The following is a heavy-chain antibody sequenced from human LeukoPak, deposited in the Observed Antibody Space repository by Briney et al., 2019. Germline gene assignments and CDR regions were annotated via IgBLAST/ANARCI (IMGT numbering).Heavy chain of an antibody. CDR2: IYTSGST. CDR3: ARISGYSYAHFDY. J-gene: IGHJ4*02. V-gene: IGHV4-61*02. CDR1: GGSISSGNYY. Sequence: SETLSLTCTVSGGSISSGNYYWSWIRQPAGKGLEWIGRIYTSGSTNYNPSLKSRVTISVDTSKNQFSLNLSSVTAADTAVYYCARISGYSYAHFDYWGQGTLVTVSS. D-gene: IGHD5-18*01.